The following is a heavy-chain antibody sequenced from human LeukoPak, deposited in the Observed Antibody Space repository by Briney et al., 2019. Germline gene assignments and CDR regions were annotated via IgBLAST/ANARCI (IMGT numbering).Heavy chain of an antibody. V-gene: IGHV3-48*04. CDR3: ARGAYSSGWAYFDH. CDR2: ISFSVNTK. J-gene: IGHJ4*02. CDR1: GFTFSDYS. Sequence: AGGSLRLSCAASGFTFSDYSMNWVRQAPGKGLEWVSYISFSVNTKYYGDSVKGRFTISRDNAKYSLYLHMDSLRAEDTAVYYCARGAYSSGWAYFDHWGQGTLVTVSS. D-gene: IGHD6-19*01.